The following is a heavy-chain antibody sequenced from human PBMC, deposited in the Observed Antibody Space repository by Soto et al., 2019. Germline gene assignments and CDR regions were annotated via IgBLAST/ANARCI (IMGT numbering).Heavy chain of an antibody. D-gene: IGHD6-6*01. V-gene: IGHV6-1*01. CDR2: TYYRSKWYS. J-gene: IGHJ4*02. CDR3: ARDGYSSSYDFDY. Sequence: SQTLSLTCAISGDSVSDNSAAWNWIRQSPSRGLEWLGRTYYRSKWYSDYAVSVKSRITIKPDTSKNQFSLQLNFVTPEDSAVYYCARDGYSSSYDFDYWGQGTLVTVSS. CDR1: GDSVSDNSAA.